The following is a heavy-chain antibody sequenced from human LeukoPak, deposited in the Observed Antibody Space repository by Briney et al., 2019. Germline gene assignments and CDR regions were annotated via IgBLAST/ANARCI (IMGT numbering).Heavy chain of an antibody. D-gene: IGHD4-17*01. Sequence: GGSLRLSCAASGFTFSSYGMHWVRQAPGKGLEWVAFIRYDGSNKYYADSVKGRFTISRDNSKNTLYLQMNSLRAEDTAVYYCAKDLYGDYGSWFDPWGQGTLVTVSS. CDR1: GFTFSSYG. CDR2: IRYDGSNK. J-gene: IGHJ5*02. CDR3: AKDLYGDYGSWFDP. V-gene: IGHV3-30*02.